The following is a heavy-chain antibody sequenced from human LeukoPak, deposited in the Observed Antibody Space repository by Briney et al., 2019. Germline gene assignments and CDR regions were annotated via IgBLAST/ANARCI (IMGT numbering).Heavy chain of an antibody. CDR1: GGSISSYY. Sequence: SEILSLTCTVSGGSISSYYWSWIRQPAGKGLEWIGRIYTSGSTNYNPSLKSRVTMSVDTSKNQFSLKLSSVTAADTAVCYCARGGPGYCSSTSCYYFDYWGQGTLVTVSS. D-gene: IGHD2-2*01. J-gene: IGHJ4*02. CDR3: ARGGPGYCSSTSCYYFDY. CDR2: IYTSGST. V-gene: IGHV4-4*07.